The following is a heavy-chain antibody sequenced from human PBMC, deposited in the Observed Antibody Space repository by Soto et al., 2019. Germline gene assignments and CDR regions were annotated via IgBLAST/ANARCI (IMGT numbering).Heavy chain of an antibody. Sequence: ASVKVSCKASGGTFSSYAISWVRQAPGQGLEWMGGIIPIFGTANYAQKFQGRVTITADESTSTAYMELSSLRSEETAVYYCAREPGIVVVIHDAFDIWGQGTMVTVSS. D-gene: IGHD3-22*01. CDR1: GGTFSSYA. V-gene: IGHV1-69*13. CDR3: AREPGIVVVIHDAFDI. CDR2: IIPIFGTA. J-gene: IGHJ3*02.